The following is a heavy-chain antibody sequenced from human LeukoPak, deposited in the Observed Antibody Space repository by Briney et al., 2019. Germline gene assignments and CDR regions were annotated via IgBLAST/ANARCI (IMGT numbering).Heavy chain of an antibody. CDR2: IYTSGST. J-gene: IGHJ3*02. D-gene: IGHD2-21*01. V-gene: IGHV4-61*02. CDR1: GGSISSGSYY. CDR3: ARDVVVIASDAFDI. Sequence: SETLSLTCTVSGGSISSGSYYWSWIRQPAGKGLEWIGRIYTSGSTNYNPSLKSRVTISVDTSENQFSLKLSSVTAADTAVYYCARDVVVIASDAFDIWGQGTMVTVSS.